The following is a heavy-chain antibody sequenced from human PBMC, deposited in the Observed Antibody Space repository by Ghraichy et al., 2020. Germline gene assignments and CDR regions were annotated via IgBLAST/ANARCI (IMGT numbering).Heavy chain of an antibody. CDR3: ARGQRYHYYYYGMDV. CDR2: INHSGST. Sequence: ESLNISCAVYGGSFSGYYWSWIRQPPGKGLEWIGEINHSGSTNYNPSLKSRVTISVDTSKNQFSLKLSSVTAADTAVYYCARGQRYHYYYYGMDVWGQGTTVTVSS. CDR1: GGSFSGYY. V-gene: IGHV4-34*01. D-gene: IGHD1-1*01. J-gene: IGHJ6*02.